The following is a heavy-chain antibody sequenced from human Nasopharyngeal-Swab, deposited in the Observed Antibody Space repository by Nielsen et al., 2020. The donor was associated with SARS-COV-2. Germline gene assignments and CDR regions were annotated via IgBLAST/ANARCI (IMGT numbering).Heavy chain of an antibody. CDR1: GYTFTSYY. CDR3: ATARAGDYFDY. Sequence: ASVKVSCKASGYTFTSYYMHWVRQAPEQGLEWMGIINPSGGSTSYAQKFQGRVTMTRDTSTSTVYMELSSLRSEDTAVYYCATARAGDYFDYWGQGTLVTVSS. D-gene: IGHD4-17*01. V-gene: IGHV1-46*01. CDR2: INPSGGST. J-gene: IGHJ4*02.